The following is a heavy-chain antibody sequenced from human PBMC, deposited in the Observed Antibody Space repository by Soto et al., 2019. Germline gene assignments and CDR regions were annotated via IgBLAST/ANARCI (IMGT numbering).Heavy chain of an antibody. J-gene: IGHJ6*02. V-gene: IGHV4-4*02. CDR2: ISHSGDT. D-gene: IGHD2-2*01. CDR3: TRIYCTTTSCFINGMDV. CDR1: GGSISSSNW. Sequence: SETLSLTCAVSGGSISSSNWWSWIRQPPGKELEWIGTISHSGDTYYNPSLKSRVTISIDTAKNHLSLILSSVTAADTATYYCTRIYCTTTSCFINGMDVWGQGTTVTVSS.